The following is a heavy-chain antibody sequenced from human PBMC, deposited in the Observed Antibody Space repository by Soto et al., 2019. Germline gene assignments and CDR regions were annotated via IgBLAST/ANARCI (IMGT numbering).Heavy chain of an antibody. V-gene: IGHV4-30-4*01. CDR1: GGSISSGDYY. CDR3: ARHDSSGYYYFIDY. D-gene: IGHD3-22*01. J-gene: IGHJ4*02. Sequence: PSETLSLTCTVSGGSISSGDYYWSWIRQPPGKGLEWIGYIYYSGSTYYNPSLKSRVTMSVDASMNQFSLKLSSVTAADTAVYYCARHDSSGYYYFIDYWGLGTLVTVS. CDR2: IYYSGST.